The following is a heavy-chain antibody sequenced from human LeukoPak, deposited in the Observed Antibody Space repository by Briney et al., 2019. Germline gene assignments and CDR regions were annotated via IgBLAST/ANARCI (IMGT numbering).Heavy chain of an antibody. CDR3: ARGPYCDSTSCQSFFDY. Sequence: GGSLRLSCAASGFTFGSYWITWVRQAPGKGLEWVANIKEDGSEKYYVDSVKGRFTISRDNAKNSVSLQMNSLRAEDTAMYYCARGPYCDSTSCQSFFDYWGQGALVTVSS. D-gene: IGHD2-2*01. V-gene: IGHV3-7*01. J-gene: IGHJ4*02. CDR2: IKEDGSEK. CDR1: GFTFGSYW.